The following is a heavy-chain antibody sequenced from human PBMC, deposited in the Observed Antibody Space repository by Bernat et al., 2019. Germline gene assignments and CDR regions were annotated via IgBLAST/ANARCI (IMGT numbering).Heavy chain of an antibody. D-gene: IGHD5-12*01. V-gene: IGHV3-74*01. J-gene: IGHJ6*03. Sequence: EVQLVESGGGLVQPGGSLRLSCAASGFIFRNYWMHWVRQAPGKGLGWVSRINSDGSDTSYADSVAGRFTISRDTAGNKLYLQMNSLRAEDTAVYYCAGWSGYDYYHYYMDVWDKGTTVTVSS. CDR1: GFIFRNYW. CDR2: INSDGSDT. CDR3: AGWSGYDYYHYYMDV.